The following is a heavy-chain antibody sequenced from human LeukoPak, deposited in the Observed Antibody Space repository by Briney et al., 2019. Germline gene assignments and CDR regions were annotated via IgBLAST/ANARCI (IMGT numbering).Heavy chain of an antibody. Sequence: GGSLRLSCAASGFTFSSYWMSWVRQAPGKGLEWVANIKKDGSEKYYVDSVKGRFTISRDNAKTSLYLQMNSLRAEDTALYYCARHDYYDSSGYYGEADNYYYYMDVWGKGTTVTVSS. V-gene: IGHV3-7*03. D-gene: IGHD3-22*01. CDR1: GFTFSSYW. CDR3: ARHDYYDSSGYYGEADNYYYYMDV. CDR2: IKKDGSEK. J-gene: IGHJ6*03.